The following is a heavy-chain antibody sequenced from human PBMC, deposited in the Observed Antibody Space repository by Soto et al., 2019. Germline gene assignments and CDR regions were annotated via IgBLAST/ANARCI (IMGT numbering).Heavy chain of an antibody. CDR1: LYSISSGYY. V-gene: IGHV4-38-2*01. CDR2: IYHSGNI. D-gene: IGHD5-18*01. J-gene: IGHJ4*02. Sequence: ASETLALTCAVSLYSISSGYYWGCIRQPPGKGLEWIGSIYHSGNIYYNPSLKSRVTLSVDTSKDQFSLRVSHVTAADTAVYYCARAIRGFSQGFGYWGQGTLVTVSS. CDR3: ARAIRGFSQGFGY.